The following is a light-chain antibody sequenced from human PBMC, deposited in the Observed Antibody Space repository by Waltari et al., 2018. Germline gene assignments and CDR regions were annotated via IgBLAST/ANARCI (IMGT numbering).Light chain of an antibody. CDR3: QQYGSSLYT. J-gene: IGKJ2*01. V-gene: IGKV3-20*01. Sequence: ENVLTQSQGTLSLSPGAGATLSCRASQSVSSSYLAWYQQKPGQAPRLLIYGASSRATGIPDRFSGSGSGTDFTLTISRLEPSDFSVFYCQQYGSSLYTFGQGTKLEI. CDR2: GAS. CDR1: QSVSSSY.